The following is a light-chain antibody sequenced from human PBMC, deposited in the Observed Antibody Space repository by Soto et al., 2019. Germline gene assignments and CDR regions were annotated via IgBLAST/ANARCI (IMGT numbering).Light chain of an antibody. CDR2: AAT. J-gene: IGKJ1*01. V-gene: IGKV3-15*01. Sequence: EIVMTQSPATLSVSPGERATLSCRASQSVRSNLAWYQQQPGLPPSLLIYAATTSATGIPTMFSGNGSATESTPTREILQSEDYARYYCQQYNKWPPWTFGQGTKVEIK. CDR1: QSVRSN. CDR3: QQYNKWPPWT.